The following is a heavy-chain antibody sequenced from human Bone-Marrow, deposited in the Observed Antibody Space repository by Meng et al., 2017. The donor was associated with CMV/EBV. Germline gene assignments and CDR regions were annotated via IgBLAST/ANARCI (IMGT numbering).Heavy chain of an antibody. D-gene: IGHD1-26*01. CDR3: ATREGMGHTVD. Sequence: GESLKISCAASGFIFSGYSMNWVRQAPGKGLEWVSMISSSSRYIYYADSVKGRFTISRDNANNLLYLQMNSLTAEDTAFYYCATREGMGHTVDWGPGQRVTGAS. CDR2: ISSSSRYI. CDR1: GFIFSGYS. J-gene: IGHJ4*01. V-gene: IGHV3-21*01.